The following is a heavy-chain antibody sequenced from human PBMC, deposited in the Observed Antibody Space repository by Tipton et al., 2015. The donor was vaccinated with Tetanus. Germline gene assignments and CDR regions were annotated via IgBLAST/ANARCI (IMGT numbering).Heavy chain of an antibody. CDR2: IDPNRGGT. V-gene: IGHV1-2*02. Sequence: QLVQSGAEVKKPGASVKVSCKASGYTFTGYYMYWVRQAPGQGLEWMGWIDPNRGGTVYAQKFQGRVPMTRDTSISTADMELRSLRSDDTAVYYCARDRGDYIYYGMDVWGPGTTVTVS. CDR1: GYTFTGYY. J-gene: IGHJ6*02. D-gene: IGHD3-22*01. CDR3: ARDRGDYIYYGMDV.